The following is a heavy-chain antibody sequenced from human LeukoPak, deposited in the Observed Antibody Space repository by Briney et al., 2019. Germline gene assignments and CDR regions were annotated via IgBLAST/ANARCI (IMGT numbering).Heavy chain of an antibody. CDR2: IYYSGST. V-gene: IGHV4-39*01. J-gene: IGHJ5*02. Sequence: SETLSLTCTVSGGSISSSSYYWGWIRQPPGKGLEWIGSIYYSGSTYYNPSLKSRVTISVDTSKNQFSLKLTSVTAADTAVYYCARQYRPGDWFDPWGQGTLVTVSS. D-gene: IGHD1-14*01. CDR1: GGSISSSSYY. CDR3: ARQYRPGDWFDP.